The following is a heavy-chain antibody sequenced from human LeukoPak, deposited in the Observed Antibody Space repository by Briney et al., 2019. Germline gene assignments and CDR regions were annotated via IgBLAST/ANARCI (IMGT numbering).Heavy chain of an antibody. CDR1: GYTLTSNG. CDR2: ISAYKGNT. D-gene: IGHD3-9*01. J-gene: IGHJ4*02. Sequence: GASMKVSCKASGYTLTSNGISWVRQAPGQGLEWMGWISAYKGNTTYAQKFQGRVTMTTDTSTSTAYMELRSLRSDDAAVYYCARWRGADVLRYFDYEMEPAAPSGHFDHWGQGTLVTVSS. CDR3: ARWRGADVLRYFDYEMEPAAPSGHFDH. V-gene: IGHV1-18*04.